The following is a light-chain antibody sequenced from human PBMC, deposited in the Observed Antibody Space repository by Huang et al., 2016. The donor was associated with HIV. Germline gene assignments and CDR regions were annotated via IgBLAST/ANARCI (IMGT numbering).Light chain of an antibody. CDR1: QSIRSF. J-gene: IGKJ3*01. Sequence: EIVLTQSPATLSLSPGERATLSFRASQSIRSFVACDQQKPGQAPMLLIYNATNRATGIPARFSGSGSGTDFTLTFSRLEPEDFAVYYCQQRFTFGPGTKVDIK. CDR3: QQRFT. CDR2: NAT. V-gene: IGKV3-11*01.